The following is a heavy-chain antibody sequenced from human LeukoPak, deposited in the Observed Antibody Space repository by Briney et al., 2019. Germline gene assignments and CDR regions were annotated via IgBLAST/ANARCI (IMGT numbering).Heavy chain of an antibody. J-gene: IGHJ4*02. V-gene: IGHV3-30-3*01. Sequence: PGRSLRLSCAASGFTFSSYAMHWVRQDPGQGLEWLAVISYDGSNKYYADSVKGRFTISRDTSKNTLYLQMNSLRAEDTAVYYCARDGSGDYVGDYWGQGTLVTVSS. CDR1: GFTFSSYA. CDR2: ISYDGSNK. D-gene: IGHD4-17*01. CDR3: ARDGSGDYVGDY.